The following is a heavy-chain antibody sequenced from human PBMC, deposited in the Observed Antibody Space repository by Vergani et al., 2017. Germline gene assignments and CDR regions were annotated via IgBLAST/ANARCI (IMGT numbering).Heavy chain of an antibody. Sequence: QVQLVQSGAEVKKPGASVKVSCKASGYTFTGYYMHWVRQAPGQGLEWMGWINPNSGGTNYAKKFQGRVTMTRDTSISTAYMELGRLRSDDTAVYYCARERVAARGWFDPWGQGTLVTVSS. CDR3: ARERVAARGWFDP. J-gene: IGHJ5*02. V-gene: IGHV1-2*02. CDR1: GYTFTGYY. CDR2: INPNSGGT. D-gene: IGHD6-6*01.